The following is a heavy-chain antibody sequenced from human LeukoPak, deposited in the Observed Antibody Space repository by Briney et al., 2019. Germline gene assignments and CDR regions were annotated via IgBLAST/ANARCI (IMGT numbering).Heavy chain of an antibody. CDR3: ARHPVFGVSRDDAFDI. CDR1: GGSISSSSYY. D-gene: IGHD3-3*01. CDR2: IYYSGST. V-gene: IGHV4-39*01. Sequence: PSXXLSLTCTVSGGSISSSSYYWGWIRQPRGKGLEWIEGIYYSGSTYYNPSLKSRVTISVDTSKNQFSLKLSSVTAADTAVYYCARHPVFGVSRDDAFDIWGQGTMVTVSS. J-gene: IGHJ3*02.